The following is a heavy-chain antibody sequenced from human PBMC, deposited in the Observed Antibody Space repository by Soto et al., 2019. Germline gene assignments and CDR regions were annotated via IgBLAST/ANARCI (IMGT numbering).Heavy chain of an antibody. D-gene: IGHD2-21*02. CDR1: GFRFSDSV. Sequence: PGGSLRLSCAASGFRFSDSVMDWVRQTSGKGLEWVGRIRGQADSYATAYTASVKGRFIISRDDSKNTAYLQMDSLRTEDTALYYCTRNRDYAFHNPGQATIVT. V-gene: IGHV3-73*01. J-gene: IGHJ3*02. CDR3: TRNRDYAFHN. CDR2: IRGQADSYAT.